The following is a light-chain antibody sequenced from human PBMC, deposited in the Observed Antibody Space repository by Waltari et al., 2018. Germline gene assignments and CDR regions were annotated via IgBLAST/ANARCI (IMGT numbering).Light chain of an antibody. V-gene: IGLV3-21*02. CDR1: NIENNS. Sequence: SYVLTQPPSVSVAPGQSAKITCGGINIENNSVHWYQQKPGQAPVLVVYNDKDRPSGIPERFSGSNSGNTATLTVSTVEAGDEADYFCQVWDSTSDPWVFGGGTKLTVL. CDR3: QVWDSTSDPWV. J-gene: IGLJ3*02. CDR2: NDK.